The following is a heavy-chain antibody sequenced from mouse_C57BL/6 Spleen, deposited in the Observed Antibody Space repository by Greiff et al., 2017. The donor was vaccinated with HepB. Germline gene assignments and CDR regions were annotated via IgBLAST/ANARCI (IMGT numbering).Heavy chain of an antibody. D-gene: IGHD2-3*01. V-gene: IGHV1-18*01. J-gene: IGHJ4*01. CDR2: INPNNGGT. Sequence: EVKLMESGPELVKPGASVKIPCKASGYTFTDYNMDWVKQSHGKSLEWIGDINPNNGGTIYNQKFKGKATLTVDKSSSPAYMELRSLTSEDTAVYYCARYGDGYYDAMDYWGQGTSVTVSS. CDR1: GYTFTDYN. CDR3: ARYGDGYYDAMDY.